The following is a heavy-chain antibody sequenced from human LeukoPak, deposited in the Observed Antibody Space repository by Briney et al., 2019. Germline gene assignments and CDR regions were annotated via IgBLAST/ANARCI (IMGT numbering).Heavy chain of an antibody. CDR1: GASITSSSYY. J-gene: IGHJ4*02. D-gene: IGHD3-16*02. CDR3: ARMVHNFDDVWGSYRSTGFDY. CDR2: MDYSGTT. V-gene: IGHV4-39*01. Sequence: SETLSLTCTVSGASITSSSYYWGWIRQAPGKGLEWIGNMDYSGTTYYSPYLNSRVIISVDTSKNKFSLELKSVTAADTAVYYCARMVHNFDDVWGSYRSTGFDYWGQGALVTVPS.